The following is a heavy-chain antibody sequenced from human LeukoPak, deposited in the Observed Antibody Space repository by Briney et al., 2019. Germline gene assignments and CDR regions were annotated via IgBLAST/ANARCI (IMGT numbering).Heavy chain of an antibody. V-gene: IGHV4-38-2*02. CDR2: INHSGST. D-gene: IGHD6-19*01. CDR1: GYSISSGYY. Sequence: PSETLSLTCTVSGYSISSGYYWSWIRQPPGKGLEWIGEINHSGSTNYNPSLKSRVTISVDTSKNQFSLKLSSVTAADAAVYYCARRGTGYSSGWPWADFDYWGQGTLVTVSS. CDR3: ARRGTGYSSGWPWADFDY. J-gene: IGHJ4*02.